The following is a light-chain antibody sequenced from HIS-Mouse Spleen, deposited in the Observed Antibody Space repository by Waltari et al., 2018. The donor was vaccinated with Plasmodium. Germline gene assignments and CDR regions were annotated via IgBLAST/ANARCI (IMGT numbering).Light chain of an antibody. J-gene: IGLJ3*02. CDR1: ALPKKY. Sequence: SYELTQPPSVSVSPGKTGRITCPGGALPKKYAFWYQQKSGQAPVLVSYEDSKRPSGIPERFSGSSSGTMATLTISGAQVEDEADYYCYSTDSSGNHRVFGGGTKLTVL. CDR2: EDS. V-gene: IGLV3-10*01. CDR3: YSTDSSGNHRV.